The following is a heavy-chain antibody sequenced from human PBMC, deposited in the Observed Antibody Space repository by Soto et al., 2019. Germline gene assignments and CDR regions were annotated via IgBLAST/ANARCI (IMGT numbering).Heavy chain of an antibody. D-gene: IGHD6-13*01. CDR1: GYTFTSYG. J-gene: IGHJ6*02. CDR2: ISAYNGNT. Sequence: QVQLVQSGAEVKKPGASVKVSCKASGYTFTSYGISWVRQAPGQGLEWMGWISAYNGNTNYAQKLQGRVTMTTDTSTSTSDMALRSLRSDYTAVYYCAITIAAAGADYYYGMDVCGQGTTVTVSS. V-gene: IGHV1-18*01. CDR3: AITIAAAGADYYYGMDV.